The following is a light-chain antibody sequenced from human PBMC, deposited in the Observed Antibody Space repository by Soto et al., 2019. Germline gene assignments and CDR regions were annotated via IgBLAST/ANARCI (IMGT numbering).Light chain of an antibody. CDR3: QHRRVWPPMYT. V-gene: IGKV3-11*01. J-gene: IGKJ2*01. Sequence: EIVLTQSPATLSLSPGERVTLSCRASQSVSSYLAWYQQKPGQAPRLLIYGVSNRATGIPARFRGNGSGTDFTLTISNLAPEDFAVYYCQHRRVWPPMYTFGQGTKLE. CDR1: QSVSSY. CDR2: GVS.